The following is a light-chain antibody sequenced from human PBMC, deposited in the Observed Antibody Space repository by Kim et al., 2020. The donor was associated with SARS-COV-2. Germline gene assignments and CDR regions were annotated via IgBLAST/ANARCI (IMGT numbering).Light chain of an antibody. CDR2: ATS. J-gene: IGKJ2*01. V-gene: IGKV1-17*03. CDR3: LQHSAYPYT. CDR1: QGIGKY. Sequence: SASVRDRVTITCRASQGIGKYLALFQQKPGKVPERLIYATSSLQSGFPSRFSGSGSGTKFTLTISCLQPEDIATYYCLQHSAYPYTFGQGTKLEI.